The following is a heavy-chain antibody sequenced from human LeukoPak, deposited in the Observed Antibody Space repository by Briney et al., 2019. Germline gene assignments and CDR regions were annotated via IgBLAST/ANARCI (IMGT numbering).Heavy chain of an antibody. CDR2: IYYSGST. V-gene: IGHV4-34*01. CDR3: ARRVRSGSYRYYFDY. D-gene: IGHD1-26*01. CDR1: GGSFSGYY. Sequence: SETLSLTCAVYGGSFSGYYWSWIRQPPGKGLEWIGSIYYSGSTYYNPSLKSRVTISVDTSKNQFSLKLSSVTAADTAVYYCARRVRSGSYRYYFDYWGQGTLVTVSS. J-gene: IGHJ4*02.